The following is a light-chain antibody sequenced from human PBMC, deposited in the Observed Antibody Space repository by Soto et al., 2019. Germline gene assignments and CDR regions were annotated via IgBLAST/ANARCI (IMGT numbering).Light chain of an antibody. V-gene: IGLV2-8*01. CDR2: EVS. CDR3: TSYAGSNYV. CDR1: SNDVGGYKY. Sequence: QSALTQPPSASGPPGQSVTISCTGTSNDVGGYKYVSWYQQHPGKAPKLMIYEVSKRPSGVPDRFSGSKSGNTASLTVSGLQAEDEADYYCTSYAGSNYVFGTGTKVTVL. J-gene: IGLJ1*01.